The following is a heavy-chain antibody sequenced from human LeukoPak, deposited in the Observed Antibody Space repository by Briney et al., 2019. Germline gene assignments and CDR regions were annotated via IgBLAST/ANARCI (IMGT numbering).Heavy chain of an antibody. Sequence: GGSLRLSCAASGFTFSSYEMNWVRQAPGKGLEWVSAISGSGGGTYYADSVKGRFTISRDNSKNTLYLQMNSLRAEDTAIYYCANPPTVTSFHYWGQGTLVTVSS. D-gene: IGHD4-11*01. V-gene: IGHV3-23*01. J-gene: IGHJ4*02. CDR2: ISGSGGGT. CDR1: GFTFSSYE. CDR3: ANPPTVTSFHY.